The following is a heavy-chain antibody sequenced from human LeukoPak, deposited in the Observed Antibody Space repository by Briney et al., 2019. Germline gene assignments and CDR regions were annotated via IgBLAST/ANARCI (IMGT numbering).Heavy chain of an antibody. Sequence: ASVKVSCKASGYTFTSHYMHWVRQAPGQGLEWMGVINANGGSTTYAQKFQGRATMTRDTSTSTVYMELTSLRSEDTAVYYCARDSSPSRSWWFDPWGQGTLVIVSS. CDR3: ARDSSPSRSWWFDP. J-gene: IGHJ5*02. CDR1: GYTFTSHY. D-gene: IGHD2-2*01. CDR2: INANGGST. V-gene: IGHV1-46*01.